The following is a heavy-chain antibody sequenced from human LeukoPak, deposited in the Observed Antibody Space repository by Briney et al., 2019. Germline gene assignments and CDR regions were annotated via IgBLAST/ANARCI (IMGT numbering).Heavy chain of an antibody. J-gene: IGHJ6*03. V-gene: IGHV4-61*02. CDR2: IYTSGST. CDR3: ARGFRSPAAYYYYYMDV. D-gene: IGHD2-2*01. Sequence: SETLSLTCTVSGGSISSGSYYWSWIRQPARKGLEWIGRIYTSGSTNYNPSLKSRVTISVDTSKNQFSLKLSSVTAADTAVYYCARGFRSPAAYYYYYMDVWGKGTTVTVSS. CDR1: GGSISSGSYY.